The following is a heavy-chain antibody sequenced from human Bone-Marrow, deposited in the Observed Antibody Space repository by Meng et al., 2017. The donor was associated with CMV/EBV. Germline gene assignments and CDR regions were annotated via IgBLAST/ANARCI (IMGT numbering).Heavy chain of an antibody. Sequence: GESLKISCAASGFTFSSFDIHWVRQAPGKGLEWVAVIWYDGSNKYYADSVKGRFTISRDNSKNTLYLQMNSLRAEDTAVYYCAKEGCGSTTCSKGDVMDVWGQGTSVTFSS. J-gene: IGHJ6*02. D-gene: IGHD2-2*01. CDR2: IWYDGSNK. CDR1: GFTFSSFD. CDR3: AKEGCGSTTCSKGDVMDV. V-gene: IGHV3-33*06.